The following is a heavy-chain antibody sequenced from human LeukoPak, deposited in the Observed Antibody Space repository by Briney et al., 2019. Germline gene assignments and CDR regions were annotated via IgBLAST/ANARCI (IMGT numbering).Heavy chain of an antibody. CDR1: GGSINAYY. CDR2: IHFSGNT. V-gene: IGHV4-59*01. J-gene: IGHJ3*02. Sequence: SETLSLTCTVSGGSINAYYWRWIRQPPGKGLEWIGYIHFSGNTNYNPSLKSRVTISLDTSKNQFSLKLTSVTAADTAVYYCARDLRGTSAFDIWGQGTMVTVSS. D-gene: IGHD3-9*01. CDR3: ARDLRGTSAFDI.